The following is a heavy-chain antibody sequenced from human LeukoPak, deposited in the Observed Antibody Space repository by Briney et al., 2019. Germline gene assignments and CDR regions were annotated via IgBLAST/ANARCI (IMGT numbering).Heavy chain of an antibody. CDR1: GYTFTGYY. D-gene: IGHD3-22*01. J-gene: IGHJ6*02. Sequence: ASVKVSCKASGYTFTGYYMHWVRQAPGQGLEWMGWINPNSGGTNCAQKFQGRVTMTRDTSISTAYMELSRLRSDDTAVYYCARDRKYYDSSGYSVGGYYYYGMDVWGQGTTVTVSS. V-gene: IGHV1-2*02. CDR3: ARDRKYYDSSGYSVGGYYYYGMDV. CDR2: INPNSGGT.